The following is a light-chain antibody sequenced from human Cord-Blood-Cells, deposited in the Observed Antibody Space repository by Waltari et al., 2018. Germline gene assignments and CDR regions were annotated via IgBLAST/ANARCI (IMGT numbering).Light chain of an antibody. Sequence: SVLTQPPSASGAPGQRVTTSCSGSSSNTGSNTVNWYQQLPGTAPKLLIYRNNQRPSGVPDRFSGSKSGTSASRAISGLQSEDGADYYCAAWDDSLNGYWVFGGGTKLTVL. CDR1: SSNTGSNT. J-gene: IGLJ3*02. CDR2: RNN. CDR3: AAWDDSLNGYWV. V-gene: IGLV1-44*01.